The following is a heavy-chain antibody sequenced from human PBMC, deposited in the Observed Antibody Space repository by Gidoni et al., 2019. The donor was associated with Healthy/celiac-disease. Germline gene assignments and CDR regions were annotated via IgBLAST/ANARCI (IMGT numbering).Heavy chain of an antibody. CDR2: INSDGSST. V-gene: IGHV3-74*01. J-gene: IGHJ6*02. Sequence: EVQLVEPGGGIVQPGGSLRLSCAASGFTFSSYAMHWVRQAPGKGLVWVSRINSDGSSTSYADSVKGRFTISRDNAKNTLYLQMNSLRAEDTAVYYCAREGGIAAAGISYYYYGMDVWGQGTTVTVSS. CDR1: GFTFSSYA. CDR3: AREGGIAAAGISYYYYGMDV. D-gene: IGHD6-13*01.